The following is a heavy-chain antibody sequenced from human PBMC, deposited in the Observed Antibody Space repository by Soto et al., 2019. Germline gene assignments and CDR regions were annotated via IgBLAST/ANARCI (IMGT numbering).Heavy chain of an antibody. CDR1: GFTFSSHE. CDR2: ISSSGSPI. CDR3: VRSWGVYCSSTCCSSPWLDP. Sequence: EVQLVESGGGLVQPGGSLRLSCVASGFTFSSHEMNWVRQAPGKGLEWVSYISSSGSPIDYADSVRGRFTISGDNAKNSLILKMKSLRVEATVLYYWVRSWGVYCSSTCCSSPWLDPGGQGTLVTVSS. J-gene: IGHJ5*02. V-gene: IGHV3-48*03. D-gene: IGHD2-2*01.